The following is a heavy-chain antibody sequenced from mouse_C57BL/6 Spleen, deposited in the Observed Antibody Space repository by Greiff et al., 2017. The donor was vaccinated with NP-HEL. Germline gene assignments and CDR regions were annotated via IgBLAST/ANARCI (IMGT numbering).Heavy chain of an antibody. D-gene: IGHD2-5*01. J-gene: IGHJ2*01. CDR1: GYAFTNYL. CDR2: INPGSGGT. V-gene: IGHV1-54*01. Sequence: VQLQQSGAELVRPGTSVKVSCKASGYAFTNYLIEWVKQRPGQGLEWIGVINPGSGGTNYNEKFKGKATLTADKSSSTAYMQLSSLTSEDSAVYFCAREGDYYSNLDYWGQGTTLTVSS. CDR3: AREGDYYSNLDY.